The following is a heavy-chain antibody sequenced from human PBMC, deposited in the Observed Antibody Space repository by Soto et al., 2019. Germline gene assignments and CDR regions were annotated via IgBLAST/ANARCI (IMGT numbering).Heavy chain of an antibody. D-gene: IGHD1-1*01. J-gene: IGHJ3*02. CDR1: GFTFSDYY. Sequence: GGSLRLSCAASGFTFSDYYMSGIRQAPGKGLEWVSYISSSGSTIYYADSVKGRFTISRDNAKNSLYLQMNSLRAEDTAVYYCARGRKLERRAFDIWGQGTMVTVSS. CDR3: ARGRKLERRAFDI. CDR2: ISSSGSTI. V-gene: IGHV3-11*01.